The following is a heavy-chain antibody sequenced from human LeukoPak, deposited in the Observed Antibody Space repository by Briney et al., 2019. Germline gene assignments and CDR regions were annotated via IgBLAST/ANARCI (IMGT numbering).Heavy chain of an antibody. CDR2: INPNSGGT. D-gene: IGHD4-17*01. CDR1: GYTFTGYY. V-gene: IGHV1-2*02. Sequence: GASVKVSCKASGYTFTGYYMHWVRQAPGQGLEWMGWINPNSGGTNYAQKFQGRVTMTRDTSISTAYMGLSRLRSDDTAVYYCAREWPYGDYGRYYFDYWGQGTLVTVSS. CDR3: AREWPYGDYGRYYFDY. J-gene: IGHJ4*02.